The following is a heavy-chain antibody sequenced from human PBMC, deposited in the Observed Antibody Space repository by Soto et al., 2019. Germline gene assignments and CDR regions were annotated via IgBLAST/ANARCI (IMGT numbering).Heavy chain of an antibody. D-gene: IGHD3-16*01. J-gene: IGHJ6*03. CDR1: GFTFSSYS. V-gene: IGHV3-21*01. CDR2: ISSSSSYI. CDR3: ARDYEGTGYMDV. Sequence: EVQLVESGGGLVKPGGSLRLSCAASGFTFSSYSMNWVRQAPGKGLEWVSSISSSSSYIYYADSVKGRFTISRDNAKNSLDLQMNSLRAEDTAVYYCARDYEGTGYMDVWGKGTTVTVSS.